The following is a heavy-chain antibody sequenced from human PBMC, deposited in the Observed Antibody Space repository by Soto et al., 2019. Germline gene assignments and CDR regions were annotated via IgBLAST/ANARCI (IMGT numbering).Heavy chain of an antibody. J-gene: IGHJ4*02. CDR3: ARTVMPVGNLPAFDH. Sequence: QMQLQESGPGLVKPSETLSLACTVSGGSVSSPKYFWSWIRQPPGQGLEWVAYIYNNGKTNYNPSLKSRATISVDTAKNQCSLKLTSVTGADSAVYFCARTVMPVGNLPAFDHWGQGVLVTVSS. D-gene: IGHD7-27*01. CDR2: IYNNGKT. V-gene: IGHV4-61*01. CDR1: GGSVSSPKYF.